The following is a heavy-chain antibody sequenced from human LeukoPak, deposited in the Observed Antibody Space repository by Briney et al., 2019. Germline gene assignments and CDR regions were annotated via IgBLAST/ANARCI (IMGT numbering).Heavy chain of an antibody. CDR1: GGSISSYS. CDR2: IYYSGST. D-gene: IGHD2-2*01. Sequence: KPSETLSLTCTVSGGSISSYSWSWIRQPPGKGLEWRGYIYYSGSTNYNPSLKSRVTISVDTSKNQFSLKLSSVTAADTAVYYCARASPFIVVVPAAIWFDPWGQGTLVTVSS. V-gene: IGHV4-59*13. CDR3: ARASPFIVVVPAAIWFDP. J-gene: IGHJ5*02.